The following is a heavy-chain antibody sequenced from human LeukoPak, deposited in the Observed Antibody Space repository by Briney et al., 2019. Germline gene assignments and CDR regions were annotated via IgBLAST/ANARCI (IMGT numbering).Heavy chain of an antibody. Sequence: GGSLRLSCAASEFPFSSFWMTWVGRAPGKGLEWLANVKQDGSEKYYVDSVKGRFTISRDNAKNEVYLQMDSLRAEDSAVYYCARREAHCSPSTCSRRRMDVWGQGTTVTVPS. CDR2: VKQDGSEK. CDR3: ARREAHCSPSTCSRRRMDV. V-gene: IGHV3-7*01. D-gene: IGHD2-2*01. J-gene: IGHJ6*02. CDR1: EFPFSSFW.